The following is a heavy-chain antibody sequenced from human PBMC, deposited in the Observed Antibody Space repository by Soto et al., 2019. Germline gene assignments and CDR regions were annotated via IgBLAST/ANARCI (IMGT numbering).Heavy chain of an antibody. CDR2: IYYSGST. D-gene: IGHD5-18*01. Sequence: QLQLQESGPGLVKPSETLSLTCTVSGGSISSSSYYWGWIRQPPGKGLEWIGSIYYSGSTYCNPSLKSRVTISVDTSKNQFSLQLSSVIAADTAVYYCARRYSYGYDWGQGTLVTVSS. CDR3: ARRYSYGYD. V-gene: IGHV4-39*01. CDR1: GGSISSSSYY. J-gene: IGHJ4*02.